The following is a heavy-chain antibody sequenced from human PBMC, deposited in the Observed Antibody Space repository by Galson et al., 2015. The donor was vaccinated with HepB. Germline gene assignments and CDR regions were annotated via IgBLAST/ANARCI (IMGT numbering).Heavy chain of an antibody. V-gene: IGHV5-51*01. CDR3: ARDGRDGYNRGHFQH. Sequence: QSGAEMKKPGESLKIFCKGSGYSFTSYWIGWVRQMPGKGLEWMGIINPGDSDTRYSPSFQGQVTISADKSISTAYLQWSSLKASDTAMYYCARDGRDGYNRGHFQHWGQGTLVTVSS. CDR2: INPGDSDT. J-gene: IGHJ1*01. D-gene: IGHD5-24*01. CDR1: GYSFTSYW.